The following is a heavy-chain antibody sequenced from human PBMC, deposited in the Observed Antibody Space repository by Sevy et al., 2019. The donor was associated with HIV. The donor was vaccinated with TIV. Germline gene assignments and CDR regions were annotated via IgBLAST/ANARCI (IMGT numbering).Heavy chain of an antibody. D-gene: IGHD2-21*01. J-gene: IGHJ3*02. CDR1: GFTFSNYA. Sequence: GGSLRLSCAASGFTFSNYAMHWVRQAPGKGLEWVAVISYDGSNKNYTDSVKGRFTIARDNSKNTLYLQMNSLRAEDTAVYYCANIHAAANDFDIWGQGTMVTVSS. V-gene: IGHV3-30*18. CDR3: ANIHAAANDFDI. CDR2: ISYDGSNK.